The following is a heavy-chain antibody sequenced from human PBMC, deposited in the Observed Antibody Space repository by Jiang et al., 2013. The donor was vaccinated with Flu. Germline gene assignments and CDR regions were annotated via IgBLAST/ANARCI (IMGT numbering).Heavy chain of an antibody. Sequence: GAEVKKPGSSMKISCKTFGGTFNTFAINWVRQAPGQGLEWLGGLTPMFGANYAQKFQGRVLITADEYTTTAYMELSSLTSEDTAMYYCATSRDRSSFDLRYGFDLWGQGTMVTVSS. V-gene: IGHV1-69*01. J-gene: IGHJ3*01. CDR2: LTPMFGA. CDR3: ATSRDRSSFDLRYGFDL. D-gene: IGHD5-24*01. CDR1: GGTFNTFA.